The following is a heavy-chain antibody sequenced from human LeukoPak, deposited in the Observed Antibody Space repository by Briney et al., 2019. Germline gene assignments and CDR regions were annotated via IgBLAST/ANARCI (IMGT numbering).Heavy chain of an antibody. CDR1: GFTFSSFN. J-gene: IGHJ6*02. CDR2: ISNDGSNK. CDR3: ARDVSGLDDFYVMDV. V-gene: IGHV3-30*03. D-gene: IGHD1-1*01. Sequence: GGSLRLSCAASGFTFSSFNMHWGRQAPGKGLEWVAIISNDGSNKDYEDSVKGRFTISRDNSKSTLYLQMNSLRPEGTAVYYCARDVSGLDDFYVMDVWGQGTTVTVSS.